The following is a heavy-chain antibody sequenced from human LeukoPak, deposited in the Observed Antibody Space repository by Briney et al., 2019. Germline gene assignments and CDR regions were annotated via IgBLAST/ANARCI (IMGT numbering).Heavy chain of an antibody. CDR3: ARQGGGEDY. CDR2: IYYSGST. V-gene: IGHV4-59*08. J-gene: IGHJ4*02. CDR1: GGSISSYY. D-gene: IGHD2-21*01. Sequence: PSETLSLTCTVSGGSISSYYWSWIRQPPGKGLEGIGYIYYSGSTNYNPSLKSRVTISVDTSKNQFSLKLSSVTAADTAVYYCARQGGGEDYWGQGTLVTVSS.